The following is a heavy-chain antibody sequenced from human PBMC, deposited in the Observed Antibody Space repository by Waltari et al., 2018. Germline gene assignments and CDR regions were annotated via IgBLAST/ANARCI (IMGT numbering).Heavy chain of an antibody. J-gene: IGHJ4*02. Sequence: QLQLQESGPGLVKPSETLSLTCTVSGCSISSSSYYWGWIRQPPGKGLEWIGSIYYSGSTYYNPSLKSRVTISVDTSKNQFSLKLSSVTAADTAVYYCARVVSDSWPDYWGQGTLVTVSS. D-gene: IGHD6-13*01. CDR2: IYYSGST. CDR3: ARVVSDSWPDY. CDR1: GCSISSSSYY. V-gene: IGHV4-39*07.